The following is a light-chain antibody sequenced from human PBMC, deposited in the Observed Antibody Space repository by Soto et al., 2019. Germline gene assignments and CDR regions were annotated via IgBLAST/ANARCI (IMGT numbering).Light chain of an antibody. CDR2: AAS. Sequence: DIQMPRSPSSLSDSAGAGVTITCRASQGISTYLNWYQQKPGKAPKLLIYAASSLQSGVPSRFSGSGSETDFTLTISSLQPEDFATYSCQQSYSTTWTFGQGTRLEIK. V-gene: IGKV1-39*01. CDR1: QGISTY. J-gene: IGKJ5*01. CDR3: QQSYSTTWT.